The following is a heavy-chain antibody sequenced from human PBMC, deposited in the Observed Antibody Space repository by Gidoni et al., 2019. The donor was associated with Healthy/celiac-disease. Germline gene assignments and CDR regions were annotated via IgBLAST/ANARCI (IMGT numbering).Heavy chain of an antibody. CDR2: INHSGST. CDR1: GGSLNSYY. V-gene: IGHV4-34*01. J-gene: IGHJ3*02. Sequence: QVQLQQWGAGLLKPSETLSLTCAVYGGSLNSYYWSWIRQPPGKGLEWIVEINHSGSTNYNPSLKSGVSITADRSKNQLSLRLSSVSAADTAVYFCASGFDIWVQGTMVTVSS. CDR3: ASGFDI.